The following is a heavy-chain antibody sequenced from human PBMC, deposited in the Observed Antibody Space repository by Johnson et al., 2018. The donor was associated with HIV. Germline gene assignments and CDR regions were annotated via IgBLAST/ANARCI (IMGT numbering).Heavy chain of an antibody. D-gene: IGHD5-24*01. CDR1: GFTFSDYY. J-gene: IGHJ3*02. CDR2: ITSSDQTI. Sequence: QVQLVESGGGLVKPGGSLRVSCAASGFTFSDYYMSWIRQAPGQGLEWVSFITSSDQTIYYADSVQGRFTISRDNSKNTLYLQMNSLRAEDTAVYYCARACRDGYTCDVFDIRGQGTMVTVSS. CDR3: ARACRDGYTCDVFDI. V-gene: IGHV3-11*04.